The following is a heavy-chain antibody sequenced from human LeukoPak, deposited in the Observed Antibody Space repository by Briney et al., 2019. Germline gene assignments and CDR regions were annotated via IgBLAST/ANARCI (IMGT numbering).Heavy chain of an antibody. D-gene: IGHD6-6*01. V-gene: IGHV1-46*01. CDR3: ARDTNQQLGSYYYYYTDV. CDR2: INPSGGST. Sequence: ASVKVSCKASGYTFTSYYMHWVRQAPGQGLEWMGIINPSGGSTSYAQKFQGRVTMTRDMSTSTVYMELSSLRSEDTAVYYCARDTNQQLGSYYYYYTDVWGKGTTVTVSS. J-gene: IGHJ6*03. CDR1: GYTFTSYY.